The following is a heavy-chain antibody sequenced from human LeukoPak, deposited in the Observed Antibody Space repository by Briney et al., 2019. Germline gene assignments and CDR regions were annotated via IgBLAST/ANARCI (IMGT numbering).Heavy chain of an antibody. CDR3: ARYYDILTGDYRFDY. D-gene: IGHD3-9*01. Sequence: PGGSLRLSCEVSGFSSSGYAMSWVRQAPGKGLEWVSTISVSGGSTYYADSVKGRSTISRDNSKNTVHLQMNSLRAGDTAVYYCARYYDILTGDYRFDYWGQGTLVTVSS. CDR1: GFSSSGYA. V-gene: IGHV3-23*01. J-gene: IGHJ4*02. CDR2: ISVSGGST.